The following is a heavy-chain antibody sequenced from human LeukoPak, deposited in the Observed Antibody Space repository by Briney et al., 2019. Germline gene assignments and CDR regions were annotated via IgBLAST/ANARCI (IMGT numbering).Heavy chain of an antibody. CDR3: ARGATAWVHFDS. D-gene: IGHD1-26*01. V-gene: IGHV4-59*01. J-gene: IGHJ4*02. CDR2: IYNSGST. Sequence: SETLSLTCTASGGSISSSYWSWIRQPPGKGLEWIGYIYNSGSTSYNPSLKSRVTISLDTSKNQFSLRLSSVTAADTAVYYCARGATAWVHFDSWGQGTLVTVSS. CDR1: GGSISSSY.